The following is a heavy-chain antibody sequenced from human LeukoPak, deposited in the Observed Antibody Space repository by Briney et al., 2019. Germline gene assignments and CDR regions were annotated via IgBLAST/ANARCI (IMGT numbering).Heavy chain of an antibody. CDR1: GFTVRNNY. Sequence: GGSLRLSCAASGFTVRNNYMSWVRQAPGQGLEWVSVIYSGGSTYYADSVKGRFTISRDNSKNTLDLQMNSLRAEDTAVYYCARVGTMVRGVIITYFFDYWGQGTLVTVSS. CDR3: ARVGTMVRGVIITYFFDY. D-gene: IGHD3-10*01. CDR2: IYSGGST. J-gene: IGHJ4*02. V-gene: IGHV3-53*01.